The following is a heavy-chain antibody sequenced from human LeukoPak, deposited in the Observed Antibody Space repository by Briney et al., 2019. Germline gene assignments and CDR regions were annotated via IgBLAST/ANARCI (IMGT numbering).Heavy chain of an antibody. CDR3: AKDRGDDYYYGMDV. CDR2: ISWNSGSI. V-gene: IGHV3-9*01. Sequence: GGSLRLSCAASGFTFDDYAMHWVRQAPGKGLEWVSGISWNSGSIGYADSVKGRFTISRDNAKNSLYLQMNSLRAEDTALYYCAKDRGDDYYYGMDVWGQGTTVTVS. D-gene: IGHD3-16*01. CDR1: GFTFDDYA. J-gene: IGHJ6*02.